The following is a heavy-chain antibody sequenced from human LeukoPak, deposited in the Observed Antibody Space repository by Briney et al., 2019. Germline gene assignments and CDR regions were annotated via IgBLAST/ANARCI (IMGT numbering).Heavy chain of an antibody. CDR1: GHTFSPFG. Sequence: ASVNVSCKASGHTFSPFGIIWARQAPGQGLEWMGWITPYNGDTNYAQNLQDRVTMTTDTSTSTAYMELRSLRSEDTAVYYCTRVEGVSINYFGSWGQGTLVTVSS. CDR3: TRVEGVSINYFGS. CDR2: ITPYNGDT. J-gene: IGHJ4*02. V-gene: IGHV1-18*01. D-gene: IGHD2-21*01.